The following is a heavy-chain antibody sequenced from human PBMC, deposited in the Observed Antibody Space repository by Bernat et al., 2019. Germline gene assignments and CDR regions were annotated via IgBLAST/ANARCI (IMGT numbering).Heavy chain of an antibody. CDR1: GFTVSSNY. J-gene: IGHJ6*03. Sequence: EVQLVESGGGLIQPGGSLRLSCAASGFTVSSNYMSWVRQAPGKGPEWVSVIYSGGSTYYADSVKGRFTISRDNSKNTLYLQMNSLRAEDTAVYYCARVTRYYYYYMDVWGKGTTVTVSS. CDR2: IYSGGST. D-gene: IGHD1-14*01. V-gene: IGHV3-53*01. CDR3: ARVTRYYYYYMDV.